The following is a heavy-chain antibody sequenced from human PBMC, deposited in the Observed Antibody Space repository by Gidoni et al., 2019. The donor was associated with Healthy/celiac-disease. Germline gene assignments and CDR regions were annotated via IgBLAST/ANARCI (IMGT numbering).Heavy chain of an antibody. Sequence: QVQLVQSGAEVKKPGASVKVSCKASVYTFTSYGIRRVRQAPGQGLEWMGWISAYNGNTNYAQKLQARVTMTTDTSTSTAYMELRSLRADDTAVYYCARALITSFGTPMAGYYGMDGWGQGTTVTVSS. J-gene: IGHJ6*02. CDR1: VYTFTSYG. V-gene: IGHV1-18*01. CDR2: ISAYNGNT. CDR3: ARALITSFGTPMAGYYGMDG. D-gene: IGHD3-3*01.